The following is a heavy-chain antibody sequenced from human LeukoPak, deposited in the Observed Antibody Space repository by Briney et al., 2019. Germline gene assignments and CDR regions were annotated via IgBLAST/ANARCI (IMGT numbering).Heavy chain of an antibody. Sequence: GGSLRLSCAASGFTFRNSDMHWVRQAPGKGPEWVAFIQADGGNKYYADSVKGRFTISRDNSKNTLYLQMNSLRAEDTAVYYCVRESAYDSGWVTRWFDPWGQGTLVTVSS. D-gene: IGHD6-19*01. J-gene: IGHJ5*02. CDR3: VRESAYDSGWVTRWFDP. CDR2: IQADGGNK. CDR1: GFTFRNSD. V-gene: IGHV3-30*02.